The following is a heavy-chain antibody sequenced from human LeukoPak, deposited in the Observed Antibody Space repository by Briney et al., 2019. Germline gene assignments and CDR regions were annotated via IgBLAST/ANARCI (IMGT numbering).Heavy chain of an antibody. V-gene: IGHV3-64D*06. CDR1: VFVFSDYA. D-gene: IGHD6-19*01. J-gene: IGHJ4*02. Sequence: GGSLRLSCSASVFVFSDYAMHWARQAPGKGLEYLSGISGNGVATYYVDSVQGRFTVSRDNSKTTLYLQINSLRREDTAFYYCIKDRGSSGWDFDSWGQGTLLTVSS. CDR3: IKDRGSSGWDFDS. CDR2: ISGNGVAT.